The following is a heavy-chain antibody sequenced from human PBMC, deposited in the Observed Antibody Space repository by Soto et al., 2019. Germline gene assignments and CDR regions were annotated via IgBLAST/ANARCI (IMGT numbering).Heavy chain of an antibody. J-gene: IGHJ6*02. CDR2: INPNSGGT. Sequence: ASVKVSCKASGYTFTGYYMHWVRQAPGQGLEWMGWINPNSGGTNYAQKFQGWVTMTRGTSISTAYMELSRLRSDDTAVYYCARDRRYYDSSGYYTHYYYYGMDVWGQGTTVTVSS. V-gene: IGHV1-2*04. CDR3: ARDRRYYDSSGYYTHYYYYGMDV. CDR1: GYTFTGYY. D-gene: IGHD3-22*01.